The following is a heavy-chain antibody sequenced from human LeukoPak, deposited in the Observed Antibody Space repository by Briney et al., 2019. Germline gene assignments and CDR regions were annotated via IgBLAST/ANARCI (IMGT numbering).Heavy chain of an antibody. CDR2: IVVGSGNT. V-gene: IGHV1-58*02. D-gene: IGHD2-21*02. CDR1: GFTFTSSA. CDR3: AAIAYCGGDCYGFYFDY. J-gene: IGHJ4*02. Sequence: SVKVSCKASGFTFTSSAMQWVRQARGQRLEWIGWIVVGSGNTNYAQKFQERVTITRDMSTSTAYMELSSLRSEDTAVYYCAAIAYCGGDCYGFYFDYGGQGTLVTVSS.